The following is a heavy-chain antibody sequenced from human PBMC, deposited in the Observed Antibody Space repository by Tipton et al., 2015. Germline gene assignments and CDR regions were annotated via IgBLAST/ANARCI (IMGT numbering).Heavy chain of an antibody. CDR3: ASLLLYGDYVHGLGY. J-gene: IGHJ4*02. CDR1: GYSISSPNSF. D-gene: IGHD4-17*01. Sequence: TLSLTCAVAGYSISSPNSFWGWIRQPPGKGLEWIGSIYYSGDMYYNPSLKSRVAMSVDTSNNHFSLRLTSLTASDTAVYYCASLLLYGDYVHGLGYWGRGTLVTVSS. CDR2: IYYSGDM. V-gene: IGHV4-39*02.